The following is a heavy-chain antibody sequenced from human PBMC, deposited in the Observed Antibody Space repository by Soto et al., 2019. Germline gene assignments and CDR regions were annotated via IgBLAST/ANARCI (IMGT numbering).Heavy chain of an antibody. V-gene: IGHV3-33*01. Sequence: QVQLVESGGGVVQPGRSLRLSCAASGFTFSSYGMHWVRQAPGKGLEWAAVIWYDGSNKYYADSVKGRFTISRDNSKNTLYLQMNSLRAEDTAVYYCARDPDVDTALEFDYWGQGTLVTVSS. CDR1: GFTFSSYG. D-gene: IGHD5-18*01. CDR2: IWYDGSNK. CDR3: ARDPDVDTALEFDY. J-gene: IGHJ4*02.